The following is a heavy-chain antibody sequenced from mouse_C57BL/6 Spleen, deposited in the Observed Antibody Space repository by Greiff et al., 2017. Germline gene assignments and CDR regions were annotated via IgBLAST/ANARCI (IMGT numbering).Heavy chain of an antibody. J-gene: IGHJ4*01. V-gene: IGHV2-6-1*01. Sequence: QVQLKESGPGLVAPSQSLSITCTVSGFSLTSYGVHWVRQPPGKGLEWLVVIWSAGSTTYNSTLKTRLSISKDNSKSQVSFKMNSLQTDDTAMYYWARHAPQIDYGPMDYWGQGTSLTVSS. CDR3: ARHAPQIDYGPMDY. CDR1: GFSLTSYG. CDR2: IWSAGST. D-gene: IGHD1-1*02.